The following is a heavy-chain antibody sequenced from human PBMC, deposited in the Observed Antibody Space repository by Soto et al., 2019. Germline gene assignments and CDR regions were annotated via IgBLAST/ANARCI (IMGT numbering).Heavy chain of an antibody. CDR1: GSSFTSYW. V-gene: IGHV5-51*01. CDR2: IYPGASDT. Sequence: GESLKISCKGSGSSFTSYWIGCVRQILGKGLEWVGLIYPGASDTRYSPSFRGQVTISADQPISTAYVQWSSLEAADTAMYYCSRQIFGVLKDRMAVLGQRSTVTVSS. J-gene: IGHJ6*02. CDR3: SRQIFGVLKDRMAV. D-gene: IGHD3-3*01.